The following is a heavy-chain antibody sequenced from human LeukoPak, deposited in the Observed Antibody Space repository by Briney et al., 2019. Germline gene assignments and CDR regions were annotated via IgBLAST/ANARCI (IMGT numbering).Heavy chain of an antibody. V-gene: IGHV3-23*01. Sequence: GGSLRLSCAASGFTFSSYAMSWVRQAPGKGLEWVSAISGSGGSTYYADSVKGRFTISRDNSKNTLYLQMNSLRAEDTAVYYCAKEEGRTYYYDSSGYWAYAFDIWGQGTMVTVSS. CDR2: ISGSGGST. CDR1: GFTFSSYA. J-gene: IGHJ3*02. CDR3: AKEEGRTYYYDSSGYWAYAFDI. D-gene: IGHD3-22*01.